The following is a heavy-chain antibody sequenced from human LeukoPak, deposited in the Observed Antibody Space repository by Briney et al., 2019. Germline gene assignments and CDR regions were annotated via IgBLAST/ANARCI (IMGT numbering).Heavy chain of an antibody. V-gene: IGHV1-2*02. CDR1: GYSSTNYG. CDR3: ARDFIFYEILTGYYNLYYFDY. Sequence: GASVKVSCKASGYSSTNYGISWVRQAPGQGLEWMGWINPNTGGTNYAQKFQDRVTMTRDTSINTAYMELSGLRSDDTAVYYCARDFIFYEILTGYYNLYYFDYWGQGTLVSVSS. J-gene: IGHJ4*02. D-gene: IGHD3-9*01. CDR2: INPNTGGT.